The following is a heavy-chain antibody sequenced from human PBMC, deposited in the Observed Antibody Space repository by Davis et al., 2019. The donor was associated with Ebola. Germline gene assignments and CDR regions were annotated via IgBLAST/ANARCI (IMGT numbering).Heavy chain of an antibody. CDR1: GGSFSGYY. V-gene: IGHV4-34*01. Sequence: MPGGSLRLSCAVYGGSFSGYYWSWIRQPPGKGLEWIGEINHSGSTNYNPSLKSRVTISVDTSKNQFSLKLSSVTAADTAVYYCAGECHCGGDPGYWGQGTLVTVSS. CDR2: INHSGST. D-gene: IGHD2-21*02. CDR3: AGECHCGGDPGY. J-gene: IGHJ4*02.